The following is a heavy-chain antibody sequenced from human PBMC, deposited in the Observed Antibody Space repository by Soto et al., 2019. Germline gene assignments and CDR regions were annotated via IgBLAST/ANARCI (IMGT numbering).Heavy chain of an antibody. Sequence: GGSLRLSCAASGFTFSGSAMHWVRQASGKGLEWVGRIRSKANSYATAYAASVKGRFTISRDDSKNTAYLQMNSLKTEGTAVYYCTRQNCSGGSCYPEAAFDIWGQGTMVTVSS. CDR3: TRQNCSGGSCYPEAAFDI. J-gene: IGHJ3*02. CDR2: IRSKANSYAT. D-gene: IGHD2-15*01. V-gene: IGHV3-73*01. CDR1: GFTFSGSA.